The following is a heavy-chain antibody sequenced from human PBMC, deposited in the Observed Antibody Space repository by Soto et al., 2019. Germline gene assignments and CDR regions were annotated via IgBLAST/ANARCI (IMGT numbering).Heavy chain of an antibody. V-gene: IGHV3-21*04. CDR3: AKDEEDGSGSCNAFDI. CDR1: GFTFSNYA. D-gene: IGHD3-10*01. J-gene: IGHJ3*02. Sequence: GGSLRVSCEASGFTFSNYAMTWGRQAPGKGLEWVSTISCSSGSIYYADSVKGRFAISRDNAQNSLYLQMNSLRAEDTALYYCAKDEEDGSGSCNAFDIWGQGTMVTVS. CDR2: ISCSSGSI.